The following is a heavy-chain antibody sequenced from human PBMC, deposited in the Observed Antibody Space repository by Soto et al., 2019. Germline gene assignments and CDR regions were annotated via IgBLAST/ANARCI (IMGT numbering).Heavy chain of an antibody. V-gene: IGHV1-69-2*01. D-gene: IGHD2-2*01. CDR2: VDPEDGET. CDR1: GYTFTDYY. CDR3: ATGGYCSSTSCYAFYSYGMDV. J-gene: IGHJ6*02. Sequence: EVQLVQSGAEVKKPGATVKISCKVSGYTFTDYYMHWVQQAPGKGLEWMGLVDPEDGETIYAEKFQGRVTITADTSTDTAYMELSSVRSEDTAVYYCATGGYCSSTSCYAFYSYGMDVWGQGTTVTVSS.